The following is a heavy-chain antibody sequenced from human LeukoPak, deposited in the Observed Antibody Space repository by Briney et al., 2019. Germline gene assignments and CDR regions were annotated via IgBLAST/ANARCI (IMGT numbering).Heavy chain of an antibody. Sequence: GGSLRLSCAASGFTFSTYSMNWVRQAPGKGLEWVSHITSSSTNIYYADSVKGRFTISRDNAKNALSLQMNSLRDEDTAVYYCATSGNYYLKYWGQGTLVTVSS. CDR1: GFTFSTYS. J-gene: IGHJ4*02. CDR2: ITSSSTNI. V-gene: IGHV3-48*02. CDR3: ATSGNYYLKY. D-gene: IGHD1-26*01.